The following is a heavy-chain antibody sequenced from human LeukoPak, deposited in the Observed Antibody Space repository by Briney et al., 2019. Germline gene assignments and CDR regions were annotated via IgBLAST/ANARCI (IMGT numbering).Heavy chain of an antibody. CDR2: ISDSGGST. J-gene: IGHJ4*02. CDR3: ASRQGLGWHYVN. D-gene: IGHD3-10*02. Sequence: PGGSWDLSWEASDLTFGGIPIAWFGQVPGKGLKWVSGISDSGGSTYYADSVKGRFTISRDNSKNTLYLQMNSLRAEDTAVYYCASRQGLGWHYVNWGQGALVTVSS. V-gene: IGHV3-23*01. CDR1: DLTFGGIP.